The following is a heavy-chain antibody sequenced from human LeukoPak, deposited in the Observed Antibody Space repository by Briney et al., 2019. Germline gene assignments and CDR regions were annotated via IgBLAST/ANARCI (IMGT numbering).Heavy chain of an antibody. Sequence: PGGSLRLSCAASGFTFSSYGMHWVRQAPGKGLEWVAFIRYDGSNKYYADSVKGRFTISRDNSKNTLYLQMNSLRAEDTAVYYCAKDHSRIFGVVIHWGQGTLVTVSS. V-gene: IGHV3-30*02. J-gene: IGHJ4*02. CDR3: AKDHSRIFGVVIH. CDR2: IRYDGSNK. D-gene: IGHD3-3*02. CDR1: GFTFSSYG.